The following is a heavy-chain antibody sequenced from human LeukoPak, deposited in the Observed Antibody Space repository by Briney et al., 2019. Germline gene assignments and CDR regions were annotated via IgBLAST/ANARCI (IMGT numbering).Heavy chain of an antibody. Sequence: SETLSLTCTVSGGSISSYCWSWIRQPPGKGLEWIGYIYYSGSTKYNPSLKSRVTISVDTSENQFSLKLSSVTAADTAVYYCARFSDQIAIFGVVNYYLGDWGQGILVTVSS. V-gene: IGHV4-59*01. CDR2: IYYSGST. CDR1: GGSISSYC. D-gene: IGHD3-3*01. J-gene: IGHJ4*02. CDR3: ARFSDQIAIFGVVNYYLGD.